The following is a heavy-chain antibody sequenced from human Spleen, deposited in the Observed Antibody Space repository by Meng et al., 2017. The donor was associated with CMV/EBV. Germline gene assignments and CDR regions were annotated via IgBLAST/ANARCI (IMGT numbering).Heavy chain of an antibody. CDR1: GFTFSSYG. J-gene: IGHJ6*02. D-gene: IGHD2-2*02. CDR2: IRYDGNDK. Sequence: GESLKISCAASGFTFSSYGMHWVRQAPGKGLEWVAFIRYDGNDKYYVDSVKGRFTISRDNSKNTLYLQMNSLRAEDTAVYYCAREGGGVVPAAILVYYYYGLDVWGQGTTVTVSS. V-gene: IGHV3-30*02. CDR3: AREGGGVVPAAILVYYYYGLDV.